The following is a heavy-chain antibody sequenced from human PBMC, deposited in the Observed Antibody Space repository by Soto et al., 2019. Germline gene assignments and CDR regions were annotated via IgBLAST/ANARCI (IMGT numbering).Heavy chain of an antibody. CDR2: FDPEDGET. Sequence: ASVKVSCKVSGYTLTELSMHWVRQAPGKGLEWMGGFDPEDGETIYAQKFQGRVTMTEDTSTDTAYMELSSLRSEDTAVYYCATAVGADDAFDIWGQGTMVTVSS. D-gene: IGHD1-26*01. CDR3: ATAVGADDAFDI. V-gene: IGHV1-24*01. J-gene: IGHJ3*02. CDR1: GYTLTELS.